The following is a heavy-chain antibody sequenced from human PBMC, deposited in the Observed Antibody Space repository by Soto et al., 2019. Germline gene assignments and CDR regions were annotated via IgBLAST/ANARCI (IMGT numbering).Heavy chain of an antibody. Sequence: GGSLRLSCAASGFTFSSYAMTWVRQAPGKGLEWVSGISGSGATTSYADSVKGRFTVSRDNSKNTLYLQMNSLRAEDTAVYYCAKTANGWFSAFDIWGQGTMVTVSS. V-gene: IGHV3-23*01. CDR1: GFTFSSYA. CDR2: ISGSGATT. D-gene: IGHD6-19*01. CDR3: AKTANGWFSAFDI. J-gene: IGHJ3*02.